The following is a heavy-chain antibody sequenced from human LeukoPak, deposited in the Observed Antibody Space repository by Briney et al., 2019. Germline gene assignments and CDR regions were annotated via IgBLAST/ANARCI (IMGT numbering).Heavy chain of an antibody. Sequence: SGGSLRLTCAASGFIFSTYWMTWVRQAPGKGLEWVANIKKDGSEKYYVDSVKGRFTISRDNAKNSLYLQMNSLRAEDTAVYYCARGLYSSTTYYFDYWGQGTLVTVSS. CDR3: ARGLYSSTTYYFDY. J-gene: IGHJ4*02. CDR2: IKKDGSEK. D-gene: IGHD6-13*01. CDR1: GFIFSTYW. V-gene: IGHV3-7*03.